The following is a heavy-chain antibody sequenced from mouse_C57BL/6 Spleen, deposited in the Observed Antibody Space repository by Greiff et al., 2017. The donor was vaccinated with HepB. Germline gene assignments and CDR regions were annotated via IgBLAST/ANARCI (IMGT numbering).Heavy chain of an antibody. CDR1: GFNIKDYY. CDR3: ARSYGSSYGYFDV. J-gene: IGHJ1*03. D-gene: IGHD1-1*01. V-gene: IGHV14-2*01. CDR2: IDPEDGET. Sequence: VQLKESGAELVKPGASVKLSCTASGFNIKDYYMHWVKQRTEQGLEWIGRIDPEDGETKYAPKFQGKATITADTSSNTAYLQLSSLTSEDTAVYYWARSYGSSYGYFDVWGTGTTVTVSS.